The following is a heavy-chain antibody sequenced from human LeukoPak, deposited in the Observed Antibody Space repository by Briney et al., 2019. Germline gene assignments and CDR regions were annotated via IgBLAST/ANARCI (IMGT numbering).Heavy chain of an antibody. V-gene: IGHV1-2*02. CDR1: GYTFTGYY. D-gene: IGHD2-15*01. CDR2: INPNSGGT. Sequence: GASVKVSCKASGYTFTGYYMYWVRQAPGQGLEWMGWINPNSGGTNYAQKFQGRVTMTRDTSISTAYMELSRLRSDDTAVYYCARECSGGSCHYYYGMDVWGQGTTVTVSS. J-gene: IGHJ6*02. CDR3: ARECSGGSCHYYYGMDV.